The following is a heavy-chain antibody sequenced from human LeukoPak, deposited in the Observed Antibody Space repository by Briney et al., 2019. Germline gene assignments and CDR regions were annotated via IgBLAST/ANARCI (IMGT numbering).Heavy chain of an antibody. CDR1: GGSFSTSC. Sequence: GGSLRLFCAASGGSFSTSCWTSCLQAPGKGLEWVAVIKPDGSEAAYVDSVKGRFTISRDNAKSSLFLQMISLRVEDTAGYYCARDRRYKSSHFWRQGALVTVSS. V-gene: IGHV3-7*04. CDR2: IKPDGSEA. D-gene: IGHD1-14*01. CDR3: ARDRRYKSSHF. J-gene: IGHJ4*02.